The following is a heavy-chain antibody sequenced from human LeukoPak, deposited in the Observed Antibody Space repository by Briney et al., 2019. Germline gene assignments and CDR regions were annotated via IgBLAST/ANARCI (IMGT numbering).Heavy chain of an antibody. J-gene: IGHJ4*02. CDR3: TAYFDL. V-gene: IGHV3-30*04. Sequence: GRSLRLSCAASGFSFSAYAMHWVRQAPGKGLEWVAVLSYDGRNNKYADSVKGRFTISRDNSKKTLDLLNCARRMGYGSGSYYTAYFDLWGQGTLVTVSS. D-gene: IGHD3-10*01. CDR2: LSYDGRNN. CDR1: GFSFSAYA.